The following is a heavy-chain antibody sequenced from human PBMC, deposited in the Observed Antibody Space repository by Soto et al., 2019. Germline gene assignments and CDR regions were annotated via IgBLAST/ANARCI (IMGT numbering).Heavy chain of an antibody. CDR2: VSGSGGST. J-gene: IGHJ4*02. CDR3: AKDQGSSWYEIDY. D-gene: IGHD6-13*01. V-gene: IGHV3-23*01. Sequence: PGGSLRLSCSASGFTFSSYAMSWVRQAPGKGLEWVSSVSGSGGSTYYADSVKGRFTISRDNSKNTVYLQMNSLRAEDTAVYYCAKDQGSSWYEIDYWGQGTLVTVSS. CDR1: GFTFSSYA.